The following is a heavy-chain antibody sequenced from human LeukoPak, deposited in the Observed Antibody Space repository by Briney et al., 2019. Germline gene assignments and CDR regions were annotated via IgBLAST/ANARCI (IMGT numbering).Heavy chain of an antibody. CDR2: ITTSGDGT. D-gene: IGHD1-26*01. J-gene: IGHJ4*02. Sequence: PGGSLRLSCAASGFTFSAYSMHWVSQAPGKGLEYVSAITTSGDGTYYANSVKGRFTISRDNSKSTLYLQMGSLRPDDMGVYYCARGGGSYDFWGQGTLVTVSS. CDR3: ARGGGSYDF. CDR1: GFTFSAYS. V-gene: IGHV3-64*01.